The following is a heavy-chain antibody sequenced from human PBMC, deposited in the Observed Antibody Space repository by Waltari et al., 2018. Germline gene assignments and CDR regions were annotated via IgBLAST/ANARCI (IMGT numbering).Heavy chain of an antibody. CDR2: IYTSGST. CDR1: GGSISSYY. V-gene: IGHV4-4*07. J-gene: IGHJ4*02. Sequence: QVQLQESGPGLVKPSETLSLTCTVSGGSISSYYWSWIRQPAGKGLEWIGRIYTSGSTNYNPSLKSRVTMSVDTSKNQFSLKLSSVTAADTAVYYCARVGVRGWGTAMVKNYFDYWGQGTLVTVSS. CDR3: ARVGVRGWGTAMVKNYFDY. D-gene: IGHD5-18*01.